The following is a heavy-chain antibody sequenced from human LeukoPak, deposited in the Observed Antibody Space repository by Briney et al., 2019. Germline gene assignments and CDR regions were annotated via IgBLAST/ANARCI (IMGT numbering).Heavy chain of an antibody. CDR2: ISSGTSTI. Sequence: GGSLRLSCAASGFTFSSSAMNWVRQAPGKGLEWVSYISSGTSTIYYADSVEGRFTISRDSAKNSLYLQMNSLRAEDAAVYYCARDVTYYGGDWFDPWGQGTLVTVSS. J-gene: IGHJ5*02. D-gene: IGHD4-23*01. CDR1: GFTFSSSA. CDR3: ARDVTYYGGDWFDP. V-gene: IGHV3-48*04.